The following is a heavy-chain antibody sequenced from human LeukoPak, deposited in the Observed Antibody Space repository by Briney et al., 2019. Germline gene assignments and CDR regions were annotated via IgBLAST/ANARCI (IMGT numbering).Heavy chain of an antibody. CDR3: ERGRYYGSGSKNWFDS. V-gene: IGHV1-69*02. Sequence: ASVKVSCKTSGDTFSDYTVNWVRQGPGQGLEWMGRIIPILGIATYAQKFQDRVTITADRSTSTAYMELSSLRSEDTAVYYCERGRYYGSGSKNWFDSWGQGTPVPVSS. J-gene: IGHJ5*01. CDR2: IIPILGIA. D-gene: IGHD3-10*01. CDR1: GDTFSDYT.